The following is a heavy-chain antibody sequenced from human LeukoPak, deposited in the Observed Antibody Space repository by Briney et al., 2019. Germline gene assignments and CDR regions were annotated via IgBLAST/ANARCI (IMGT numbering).Heavy chain of an antibody. CDR3: ARDQTVVPAAIGYYGMDV. CDR1: GLTFSRYW. D-gene: IGHD2-2*01. J-gene: IGHJ6*02. V-gene: IGHV3-7*01. Sequence: GGSLRLSCAVSGLTFSRYWMTWVRQAPGKGLEWVANINQGGSEENYVASVKGRFTISRDDATNSLYLQMNSLRAEGTAVYYCARDQTVVPAAIGYYGMDVWGQGTTVTVSS. CDR2: INQGGSEE.